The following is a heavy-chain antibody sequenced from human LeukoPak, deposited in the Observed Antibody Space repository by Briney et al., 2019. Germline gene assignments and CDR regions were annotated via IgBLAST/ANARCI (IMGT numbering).Heavy chain of an antibody. Sequence: GGSLRLSCTASRFTFNTFVMSWVRQAPGKGLEWVSAIGGSGVTTFYANSVKGRFTISRDNSKNTLFLQMNSLGAEDTAVYYCARNCFTLSGGACTSEGLNYFGPWGQGTPVTVSS. CDR2: IGGSGVTT. V-gene: IGHV3-23*01. D-gene: IGHD1-7*01. J-gene: IGHJ5*02. CDR3: ARNCFTLSGGACTSEGLNYFGP. CDR1: RFTFNTFV.